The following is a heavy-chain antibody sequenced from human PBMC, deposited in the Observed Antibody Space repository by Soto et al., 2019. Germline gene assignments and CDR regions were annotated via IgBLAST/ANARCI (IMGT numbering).Heavy chain of an antibody. CDR1: GYSLTELS. V-gene: IGHV1-24*01. J-gene: IGHJ4*02. CDR3: ATDRVVPAATRTYYFDY. CDR2: FDPEDGET. Sequence: GASVKVSCKVSGYSLTELSMHWVRQAPGKGLEWMGGFDPEDGETIYAQKFQGRVTMTEDTSTDTAHMELSSLRSEDTAVYYCATDRVVPAATRTYYFDYWGQGTLVTVSS. D-gene: IGHD2-2*01.